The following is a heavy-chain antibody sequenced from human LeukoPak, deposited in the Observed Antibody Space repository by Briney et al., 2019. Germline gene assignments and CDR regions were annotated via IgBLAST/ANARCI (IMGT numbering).Heavy chain of an antibody. CDR1: GGSISSGGYY. Sequence: PSETLSLTCTVSGGSISSGGYYWSWIRQHPGKGLEWIGYIYYSGSTYYNPSLKNRVTISVDTSKNQFSLKLSSVTAADTAVYYCARVTRRGYYFDYWGQGTLVTVSS. CDR2: IYYSGST. CDR3: ARVTRRGYYFDY. V-gene: IGHV4-31*03. D-gene: IGHD3-10*01. J-gene: IGHJ4*02.